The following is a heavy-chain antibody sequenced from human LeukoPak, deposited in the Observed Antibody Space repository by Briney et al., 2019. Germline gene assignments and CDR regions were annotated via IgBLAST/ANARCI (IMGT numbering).Heavy chain of an antibody. Sequence: GASVKVSCKASGYTFTGYYMHWVRQAPGQGLVWMGRINPNSGGTNYAQKFQGRVTMTRDTSISTAYMELSRLRSDDTAVYYCARWPLTSGYYYYYYYYMDVWGKGTTVTVSS. CDR3: ARWPLTSGYYYYYYYYMDV. J-gene: IGHJ6*03. D-gene: IGHD3-22*01. CDR1: GYTFTGYY. V-gene: IGHV1-2*06. CDR2: INPNSGGT.